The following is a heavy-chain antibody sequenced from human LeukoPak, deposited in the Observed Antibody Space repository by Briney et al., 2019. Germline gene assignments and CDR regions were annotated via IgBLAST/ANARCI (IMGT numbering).Heavy chain of an antibody. D-gene: IGHD1-26*01. CDR3: ARDIELSC. CDR2: ISASGGNS. J-gene: IGHJ4*02. Sequence: PEGSLRLSCEASGFTFSDSAMSWVRQASGRGLEWVSLISASGGNSYYADSVKGRFTVSRDSSKNTLHLQMNSLRAEDTAVYYCARDIELSCWGQGTLVTVSS. CDR1: GFTFSDSA. V-gene: IGHV3-23*01.